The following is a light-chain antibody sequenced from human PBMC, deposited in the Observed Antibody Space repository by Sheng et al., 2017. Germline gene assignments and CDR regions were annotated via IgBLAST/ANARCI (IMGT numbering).Light chain of an antibody. Sequence: QSALTQPASVSGSPGQSITISCAGTNSDVGSFNLVSWYQQFPGKVPKLLIYDVNKRPSGVSDRFSGSKSGSTASLTISGLQAEDEADYYCCSFARGNAYVFGTLTTVTV. CDR1: NSDVGSFNL. V-gene: IGLV2-23*02. CDR3: CSFARGNAYV. J-gene: IGLJ1*01. CDR2: DVN.